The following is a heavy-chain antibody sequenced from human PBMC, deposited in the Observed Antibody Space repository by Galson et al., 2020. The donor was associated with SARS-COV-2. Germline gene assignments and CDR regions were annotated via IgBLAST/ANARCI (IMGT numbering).Heavy chain of an antibody. CDR1: GFPFSNFA. D-gene: IGHD5-12*01. V-gene: IGHV3-23*01. Sequence: GGSLRLSCAASGFPFSNFAMSWVRQAPGEGLEWVSGISGSGGSTYYADSVGDRFTISRDNSKNTLYLQMNSLRAEDTAVYYCAKDRDIVATNLDYWGQGTLVIVSS. CDR3: AKDRDIVATNLDY. J-gene: IGHJ4*02. CDR2: ISGSGGST.